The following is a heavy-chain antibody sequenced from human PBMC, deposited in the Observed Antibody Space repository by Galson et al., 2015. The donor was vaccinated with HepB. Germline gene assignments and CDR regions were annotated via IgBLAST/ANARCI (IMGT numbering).Heavy chain of an antibody. J-gene: IGHJ2*01. CDR2: ITDDGSNK. CDR3: ASQRYCSTTANCPRRGFFDF. V-gene: IGHV3-30*04. D-gene: IGHD2-2*01. CDR1: GFTFSSYV. Sequence: SLRLSCAASGFTFSSYVMHWVRQAPGKGLEWAALITDDGSNKVYADAVRGRFTISRDNSKNTLYLQMNKLRLEDTAVYYCASQRYCSTTANCPRRGFFDFWGRGTLVSVSS.